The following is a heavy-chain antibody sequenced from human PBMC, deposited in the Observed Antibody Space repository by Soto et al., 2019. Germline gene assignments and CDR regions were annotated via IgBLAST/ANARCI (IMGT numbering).Heavy chain of an antibody. J-gene: IGHJ6*02. CDR2: IYSAGTT. CDR1: GIIVSHTF. CDR3: AKGRWYGMDV. Sequence: EEQVVESGGGLMQRGGSLRLSCTTSGIIVSHTFMSWVRKAPGKGLEWVSMIYSAGTTYYADSVKGRFTISRDTSKNTVSLQMNNLRADDTAVYYCAKGRWYGMDVWGQGTAVVVSS. V-gene: IGHV3-53*01.